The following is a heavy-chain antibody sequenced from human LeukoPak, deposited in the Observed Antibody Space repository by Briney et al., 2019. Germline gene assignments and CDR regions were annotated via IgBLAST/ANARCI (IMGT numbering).Heavy chain of an antibody. V-gene: IGHV3-30-3*01. CDR3: ARDRDGSGSPFDY. Sequence: GGSLRLSCAASGFTFSSYAMHWVRQAPGKGLEWVAVISYDGSNKYYADSVKGRFTISRDNSKNTLYLQMNSLRAEDTAVYYCARDRDGSGSPFDYWGQGTLVTVSS. D-gene: IGHD3-10*01. CDR2: ISYDGSNK. J-gene: IGHJ4*02. CDR1: GFTFSSYA.